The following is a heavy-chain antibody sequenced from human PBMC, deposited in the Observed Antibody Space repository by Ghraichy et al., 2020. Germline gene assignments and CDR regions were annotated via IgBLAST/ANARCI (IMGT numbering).Heavy chain of an antibody. CDR3: ASLITTLDY. D-gene: IGHD3-3*01. CDR1: LSGYS. CDR2: ISPSGSS. V-gene: IGHV4-34*01. J-gene: IGHJ4*02. Sequence: SETLSLTCPVFLSGYSWSWVRQTPGKGLEWIGEISPSGSSNYNPSLKGRVFISLDTSNYHFSLRLSSVTAADTAIYYCASLITTLDYWGQGTLVTVSS.